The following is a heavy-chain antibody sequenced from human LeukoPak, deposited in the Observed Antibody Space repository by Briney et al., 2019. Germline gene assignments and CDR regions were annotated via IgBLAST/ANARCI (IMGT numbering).Heavy chain of an antibody. CDR1: GYTFTSYD. Sequence: ASVKVSCKASGYTFTSYDINWVRQATGQGLEWMGRMNPNSGNTGYAQKFQGRVTMTRNTSISTAYMELSSLRSEDTAVYYCARGPASRPLLRGSLSGAKEYWGQGTLVTVSS. CDR3: ARGPASRPLLRGSLSGAKEY. D-gene: IGHD1-26*01. CDR2: MNPNSGNT. V-gene: IGHV1-8*01. J-gene: IGHJ4*02.